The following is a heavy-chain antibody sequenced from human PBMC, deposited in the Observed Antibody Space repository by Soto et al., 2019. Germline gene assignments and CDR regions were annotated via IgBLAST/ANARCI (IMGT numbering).Heavy chain of an antibody. CDR3: VRDRGYTGYDLEY. V-gene: IGHV3-48*02. Sequence: EVQLVESGGGLVQPGGSLRLSCAASGFTFRSYAMNWVRQAPGKGLEWVSYTNSGSSTIYYADSAKGRFTISRDNAKNSLYLQMNSLRDEDTAVYFCVRDRGYTGYDLEYWVQGALVTVSS. CDR2: TNSGSSTI. CDR1: GFTFRSYA. J-gene: IGHJ4*02. D-gene: IGHD5-12*01.